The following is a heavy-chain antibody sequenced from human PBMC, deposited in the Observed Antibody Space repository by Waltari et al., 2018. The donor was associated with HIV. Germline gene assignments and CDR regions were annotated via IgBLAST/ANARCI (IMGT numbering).Heavy chain of an antibody. CDR1: GYTFTSYN. Sequence: QVQLVQSGAEVKKPGASVKVSCKASGYTFTSYNIYWVRQAPGQGLEWMGWINPSAGDTAYAQKFQGSVTMTRNTSMSTAYMELISLRSEDTAVYYWARVRRPSGSYYLSYWGQGTLVTVSS. D-gene: IGHD1-26*01. CDR3: ARVRRPSGSYYLSY. CDR2: INPSAGDT. V-gene: IGHV1-8*01. J-gene: IGHJ4*02.